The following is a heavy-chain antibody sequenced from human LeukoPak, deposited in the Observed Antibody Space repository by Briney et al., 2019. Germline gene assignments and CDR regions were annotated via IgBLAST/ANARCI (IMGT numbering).Heavy chain of an antibody. CDR3: ARHHSSGYYYVRELFGAFHI. V-gene: IGHV4-39*01. CDR2: INYTGST. J-gene: IGHJ3*02. D-gene: IGHD3-22*01. CDR1: GGSISSSNCY. Sequence: SETLSLTCTVSGGSISSSNCYWGWIRQPPGKGLEGIGEINYTGSTSYNPSLKSRVTISVDTSNNQFSLKLSSVTAADTAVYYCARHHSSGYYYVRELFGAFHIWGQGTMVTVSS.